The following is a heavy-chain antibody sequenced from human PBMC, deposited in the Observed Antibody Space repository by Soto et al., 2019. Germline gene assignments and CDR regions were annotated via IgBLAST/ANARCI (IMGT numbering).Heavy chain of an antibody. V-gene: IGHV3-30-3*01. J-gene: IGHJ2*01. D-gene: IGHD4-17*01. Sequence: QVQLVESGGGVVQPGRSLRLSCAASGFTFSSYAMHWVRQAPGKGLEWVAVISYDGSNKYYADSVKGRFTISRDNSKNTLYLQMNSLRAEDTAVYYCARVFGYGGNSDWYFDLWGRGTLVTVSS. CDR3: ARVFGYGGNSDWYFDL. CDR1: GFTFSSYA. CDR2: ISYDGSNK.